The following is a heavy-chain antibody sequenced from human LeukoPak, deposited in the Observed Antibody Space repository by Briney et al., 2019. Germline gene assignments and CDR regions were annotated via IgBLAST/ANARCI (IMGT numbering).Heavy chain of an antibody. D-gene: IGHD4-23*01. CDR3: ARGRGGNSYAFDI. Sequence: ASVKVSCKASGYTFTTYGIGWVRQAPGQGLEWMGWISAYNGNTKYTQKFQGRVTLTTDTATSTAYMELRSLRSDDTALYYCARGRGGNSYAFDIWGQGTMVTVSS. CDR1: GYTFTTYG. CDR2: ISAYNGNT. V-gene: IGHV1-18*01. J-gene: IGHJ3*02.